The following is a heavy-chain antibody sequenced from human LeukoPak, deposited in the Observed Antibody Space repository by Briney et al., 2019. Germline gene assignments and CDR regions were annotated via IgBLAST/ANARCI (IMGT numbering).Heavy chain of an antibody. CDR3: ARDTLVYADSPDAFDI. Sequence: GGSLRLSCEASGFILSRYSMNWVRQAPGKGLEWVSSVSTSSSYIYYADSVKGRFTISRDNAKNSLYLQMNSLRDEDTAVYYCARDTLVYADSPDAFDIWGQGTMVTVSS. D-gene: IGHD4-17*01. J-gene: IGHJ3*02. V-gene: IGHV3-21*01. CDR1: GFILSRYS. CDR2: VSTSSSYI.